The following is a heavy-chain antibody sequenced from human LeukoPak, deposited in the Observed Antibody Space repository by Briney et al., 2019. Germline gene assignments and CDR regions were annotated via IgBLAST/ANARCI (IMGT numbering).Heavy chain of an antibody. Sequence: GASVTVSFKASGGTFNTYPISWVRQAPGQGLEWMGGIIPVFGTANYPQKFHGRITITADESTNTAYMELSSLRSDDTAVYYCARGEPLRQNYYDGSSWDCQYWGQGTLVTVSS. D-gene: IGHD3-22*01. CDR2: IIPVFGTA. CDR3: ARGEPLRQNYYDGSSWDCQY. J-gene: IGHJ1*01. V-gene: IGHV1-69*01. CDR1: GGTFNTYP.